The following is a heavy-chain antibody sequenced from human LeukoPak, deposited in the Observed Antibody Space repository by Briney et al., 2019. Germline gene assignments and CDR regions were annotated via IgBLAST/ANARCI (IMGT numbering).Heavy chain of an antibody. CDR3: AIRSSAWYMDC. D-gene: IGHD6-19*01. CDR1: GFTFSSFE. CDR2: INLSGGGT. Sequence: PGGSLRLSCAASGFTFSSFEMTWVRQAPGKGLEWVSAINLSGGGTTYADSVKGRFTISRDNSKNTLYLQMNSLRAEDTAIYYCAIRSSAWYMDCWGQGTLVTVSS. J-gene: IGHJ4*02. V-gene: IGHV3-23*01.